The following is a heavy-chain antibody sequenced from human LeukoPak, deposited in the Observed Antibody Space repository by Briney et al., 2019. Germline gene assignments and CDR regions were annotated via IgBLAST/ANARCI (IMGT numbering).Heavy chain of an antibody. J-gene: IGHJ6*03. V-gene: IGHV1-69*05. CDR1: GGTFSSYA. D-gene: IGHD2-15*01. Sequence: SSVRVSCKPAGGTFSSYAISGVRQAPGQGLEWLGRIIPIFGTANYPQKFQGRVTINTDESTSTAYMELSSLRSENTAVYYFSRGGHLLHYYYYSMDVWGKGTTVTVSS. CDR2: IIPIFGTA. CDR3: SRGGHLLHYYYYSMDV.